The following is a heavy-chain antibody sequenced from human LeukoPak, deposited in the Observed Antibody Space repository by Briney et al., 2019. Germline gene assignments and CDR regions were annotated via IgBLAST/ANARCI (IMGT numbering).Heavy chain of an antibody. J-gene: IGHJ5*02. CDR2: IYYSGST. Sequence: SSETLSLTCTVSGGSISSSSYYWGWIRQPPGKGLEWIGSIYYSGSTYYNPSLKSRVTISVDTSKDQFSLKLSSVTAADTAVYYCARFKGWLELGSTWFDPWGQGTLVTVSS. CDR3: ARFKGWLELGSTWFDP. V-gene: IGHV4-39*07. D-gene: IGHD1-7*01. CDR1: GGSISSSSYY.